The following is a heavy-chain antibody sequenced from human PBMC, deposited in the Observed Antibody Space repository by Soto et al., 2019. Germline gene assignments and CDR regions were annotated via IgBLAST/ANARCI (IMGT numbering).Heavy chain of an antibody. D-gene: IGHD6-19*01. CDR1: GSTFITYG. CDR2: VSAYNGNT. J-gene: IGHJ5*02. Sequence: QVQLVQSGAEVKEPGASVKVSCKASGSTFITYGINWVRQAPGQGLEWMGWVSAYNGNTDYAEKFQGRVTMTTDTSTSTAYMELRSLTSDDTAIYYCARDPQQWLVRNWFDPWGQGTLVTVSS. CDR3: ARDPQQWLVRNWFDP. V-gene: IGHV1-18*01.